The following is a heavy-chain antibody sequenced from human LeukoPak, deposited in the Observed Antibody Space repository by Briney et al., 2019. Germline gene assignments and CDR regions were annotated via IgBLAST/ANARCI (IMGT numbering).Heavy chain of an antibody. J-gene: IGHJ5*02. CDR1: GSTVTSNY. CDR3: ARVFPPNWFDP. D-gene: IGHD3-10*02. V-gene: IGHV3-66*01. Sequence: GGSLRLSCAASGSTVTSNYMSWVRQAPGKGLEWVSIIYSGGGAYYADSVMGRLTISRDKSRNTLFLQMNSLRAEYTAMYYCARVFPPNWFDPWGQGTLVTVSS. CDR2: IYSGGGA.